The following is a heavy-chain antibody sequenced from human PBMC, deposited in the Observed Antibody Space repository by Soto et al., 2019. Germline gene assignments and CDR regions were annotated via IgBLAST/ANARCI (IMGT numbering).Heavy chain of an antibody. Sequence: QVQLQASGPGLVKPSQTLSLTCTVSGGSISRGDYYWSWIRQHPGKGLEWIGYICSSGSTYYTPSLKRRVTISVEASKNLFSLKLSSVTAADTAVYYCARWPQLEPRFDYWGQGTLVTVSS. V-gene: IGHV4-31*03. CDR3: ARWPQLEPRFDY. D-gene: IGHD1-1*01. J-gene: IGHJ4*02. CDR1: GGSISRGDYY. CDR2: ICSSGST.